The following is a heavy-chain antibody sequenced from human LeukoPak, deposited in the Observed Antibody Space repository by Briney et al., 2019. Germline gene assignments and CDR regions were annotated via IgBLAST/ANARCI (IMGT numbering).Heavy chain of an antibody. Sequence: KSGGSLRLSCAASGFTFSNAWMSWVRQAPGRGLEWVGHIKSKTDGGTTDYAAPVKGRFTISRDDSKNTLYLQMNSLKTEDTAVYYCTTSHTFGGPKYYWGQGTLVTVSS. D-gene: IGHD3-16*01. CDR1: GFTFSNAW. J-gene: IGHJ4*02. CDR2: IKSKTDGGTT. V-gene: IGHV3-15*01. CDR3: TTSHTFGGPKYY.